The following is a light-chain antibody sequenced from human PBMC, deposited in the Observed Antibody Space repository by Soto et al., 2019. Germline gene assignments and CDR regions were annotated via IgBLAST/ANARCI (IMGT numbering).Light chain of an antibody. CDR3: QQYEYFWT. J-gene: IGKJ1*01. Sequence: DIQMTQSPSTLSASVGDRVTITCRASQNIARSLAWYQQKPGKAPKVLIYQASSLDSGVPSRFSGRGFGTEFTLTINTQHPDDSATYYCQQYEYFWTFGQGTKVDIK. CDR2: QAS. V-gene: IGKV1-5*03. CDR1: QNIARS.